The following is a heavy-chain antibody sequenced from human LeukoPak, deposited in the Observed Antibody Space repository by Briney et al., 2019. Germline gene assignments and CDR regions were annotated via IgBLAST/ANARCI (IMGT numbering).Heavy chain of an antibody. CDR1: GFSFSSYG. CDR3: ARDAPGDSSSWYSTLFDP. CDR2: IPYDGSNT. Sequence: PGGSLRLSCAASGFSFSSYGMHWVRQAPGKGLEWVAVIPYDGSNTYYADSVKGRFTISRDNSKNTLYLQMNSLRAEDTAVYYCARDAPGDSSSWYSTLFDPWGQGTLVTVSS. D-gene: IGHD6-13*01. V-gene: IGHV3-30*03. J-gene: IGHJ5*02.